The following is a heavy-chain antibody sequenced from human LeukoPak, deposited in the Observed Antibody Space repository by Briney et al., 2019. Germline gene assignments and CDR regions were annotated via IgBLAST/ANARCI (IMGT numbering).Heavy chain of an antibody. D-gene: IGHD3-10*01. CDR3: ATNYYGSGSYSNY. CDR2: INHSGST. J-gene: IGHJ4*02. V-gene: IGHV4-34*01. Sequence: SETLSLTCAVCGGSLSGYYWSWIRQPPGKGLEWIGEINHSGSTNYNPSLKSRVTISVDTSKNQFSLKLSSVTAADTAVHYCATNYYGSGSYSNYWGQGTLVTVSS. CDR1: GGSLSGYY.